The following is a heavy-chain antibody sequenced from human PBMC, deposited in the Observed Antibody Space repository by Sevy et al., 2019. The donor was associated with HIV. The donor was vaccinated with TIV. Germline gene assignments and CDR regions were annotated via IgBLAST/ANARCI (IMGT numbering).Heavy chain of an antibody. CDR3: VRQDLATAAPRPY. CDR1: GEPFSGYY. CDR2: INHSGIT. V-gene: IGHV4-34*01. Sequence: SETLSLTCTVHGEPFSGYYWSWIRHPPGKGLEWIGEINHSGITHYNPSLKSRVTLSVETSKNHFSLKLSSVTAADTAVYYCVRQDLATAAPRPYWGQGSLVTVSS. J-gene: IGHJ4*02. D-gene: IGHD6-6*01.